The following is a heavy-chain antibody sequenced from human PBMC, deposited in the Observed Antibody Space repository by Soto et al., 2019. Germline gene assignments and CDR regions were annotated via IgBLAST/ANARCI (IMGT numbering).Heavy chain of an antibody. J-gene: IGHJ5*02. Sequence: GGSLRLSCAASGFTFSSYSMNWVRQAPGQGLEWVSSISSSSSYIYYADSVRGRFTISRDNAKHSLYLQMNSLRAEGTDVYYCARDSDYDYIWGSYRPDWFDPWGQGTLVTVSS. V-gene: IGHV3-21*01. CDR1: GFTFSSYS. CDR3: ARDSDYDYIWGSYRPDWFDP. CDR2: ISSSSSYI. D-gene: IGHD3-16*02.